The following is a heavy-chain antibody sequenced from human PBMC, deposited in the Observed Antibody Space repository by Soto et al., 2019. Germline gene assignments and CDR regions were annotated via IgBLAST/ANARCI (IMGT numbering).Heavy chain of an antibody. J-gene: IGHJ4*02. V-gene: IGHV3-74*01. CDR3: ASLPGSYDYYFDY. CDR2: INSDGSST. Sequence: PGGSVRLSCAASGFTFSSYWMHWVRQAPGKGLVWVSRINSDGSSTSYADSVKGRFTISRDNAKNTLYLQMNSLRAEDTAVYYCASLPGSYDYYFDYWGQGTLVTVSS. CDR1: GFTFSSYW. D-gene: IGHD3-3*01.